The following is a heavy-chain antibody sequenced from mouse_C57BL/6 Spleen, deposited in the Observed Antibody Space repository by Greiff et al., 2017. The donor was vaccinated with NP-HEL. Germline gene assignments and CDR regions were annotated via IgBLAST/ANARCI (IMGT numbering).Heavy chain of an antibody. J-gene: IGHJ4*01. CDR1: GYTFTDYY. D-gene: IGHD2-4*01. CDR2: INPNNGGT. CDR3: ARHGDDYDVDYAMDY. Sequence: VQLQQSGPELVKPGASVKISCKASGYTFTDYYMNWVKQSHGKSLEWIGDINPNNGGTSYNQKFKGKATLTVDKSSSTAYMELRSLTSEDSAVYYCARHGDDYDVDYAMDYWGQGTSVTVSS. V-gene: IGHV1-26*01.